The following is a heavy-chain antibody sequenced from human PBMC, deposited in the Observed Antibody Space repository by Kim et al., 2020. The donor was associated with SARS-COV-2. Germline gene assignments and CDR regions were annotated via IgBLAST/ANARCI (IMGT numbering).Heavy chain of an antibody. CDR3: ASQIPSWIPHAFDI. CDR1: GGSISSGDYY. CDR2: IYYSGST. V-gene: IGHV4-30-4*01. J-gene: IGHJ3*02. D-gene: IGHD5-18*01. Sequence: SETLSLTCTVSGGSISSGDYYWSWIRQPPGKGLEWIGYIYYSGSTYYNPSLKSRVTISVDTSKNQFSLKLSSVTAADTAVYYCASQIPSWIPHAFDIWGQGTMVTVSS.